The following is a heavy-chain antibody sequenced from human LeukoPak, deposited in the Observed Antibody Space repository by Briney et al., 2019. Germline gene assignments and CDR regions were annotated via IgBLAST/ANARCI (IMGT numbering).Heavy chain of an antibody. CDR1: GGSISSYY. J-gene: IGHJ4*02. CDR3: ARGLYCSGGSCFYDY. CDR2: IYYSGST. V-gene: IGHV4-59*01. D-gene: IGHD2-15*01. Sequence: SETLSLTCTVSGGSISSYYWSWIRQPPGKGLEWIGYIYYSGSTNYNPSLKSRVTISVDTSKNRFSLKLSSVTAADTAVYYCARGLYCSGGSCFYDYWGQGTLVTVSS.